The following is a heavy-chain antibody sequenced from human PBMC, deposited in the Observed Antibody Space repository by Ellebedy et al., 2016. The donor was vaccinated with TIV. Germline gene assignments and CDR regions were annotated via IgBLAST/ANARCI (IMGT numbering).Heavy chain of an antibody. Sequence: GGSLRLSCAASGFTFSSYSMNWVRQAPGKGLEWVANIKQDGSEKYYVDSVKGRFTISRDNAKNSLYLQMNGLRAEDTAVYYCARGGGMGDYWGQGTLVTVSS. V-gene: IGHV3-7*04. D-gene: IGHD1-1*01. J-gene: IGHJ4*02. CDR1: GFTFSSYS. CDR2: IKQDGSEK. CDR3: ARGGGMGDY.